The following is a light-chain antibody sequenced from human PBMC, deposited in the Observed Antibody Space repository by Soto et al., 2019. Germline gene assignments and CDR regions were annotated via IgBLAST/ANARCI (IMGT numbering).Light chain of an antibody. CDR1: SSEVGGYNY. J-gene: IGLJ3*02. V-gene: IGLV2-14*01. CDR2: EVS. Sequence: QSALTQPASVSGSPGQSITISCTGTSSEVGGYNYVSWYQQHPGKAPKLMIYEVSNRPSGCFNRFSGSKSGNTASLTISVLQAEDEADYYCSSYTSSSTLVFGGGTQLTVL. CDR3: SSYTSSSTLV.